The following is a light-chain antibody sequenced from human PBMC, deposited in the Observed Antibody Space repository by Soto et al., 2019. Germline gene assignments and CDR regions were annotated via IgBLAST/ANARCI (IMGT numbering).Light chain of an antibody. Sequence: DIVMTQSPDSLAVSLGERATINCKSSQSVLYSSNNKNDLAWYQQKPGQPPKLLIYWASTRESGVPDRFSGSGSGTDSTLTISSLQSEDVAVYYCQQYYSTPPFTFGGGTKVEIK. V-gene: IGKV4-1*01. CDR1: QSVLYSSNNKND. CDR3: QQYYSTPPFT. J-gene: IGKJ4*01. CDR2: WAS.